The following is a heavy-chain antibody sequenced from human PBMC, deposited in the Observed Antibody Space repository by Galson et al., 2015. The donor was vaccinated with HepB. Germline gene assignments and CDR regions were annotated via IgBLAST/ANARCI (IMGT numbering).Heavy chain of an antibody. Sequence: SLRLSCAASEFSFRKYSMNWVRQAPGKGLEWISYISIRSNSIYYADSVKGRFTISRDDAKNSLYLQMNSLRDEDTAAYYCAREGSAGGGSWYPIGHFDYWGQGALVTVSS. V-gene: IGHV3-48*02. CDR1: EFSFRKYS. J-gene: IGHJ4*02. D-gene: IGHD6-13*01. CDR2: ISIRSNSI. CDR3: AREGSAGGGSWYPIGHFDY.